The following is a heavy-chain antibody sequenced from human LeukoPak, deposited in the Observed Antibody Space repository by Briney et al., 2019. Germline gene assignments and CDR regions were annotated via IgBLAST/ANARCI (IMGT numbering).Heavy chain of an antibody. CDR2: ISTNSANT. Sequence: GASVKVSCKPSGYTFSTYNIIWVRQAPGQGLEWMGWISTNSANTNYAQKFQDRVTMTTDTSTSTAYMELRSLRSDDTAVYYCARERSDFYYFDYWGQGTLVTVSS. J-gene: IGHJ4*02. D-gene: IGHD2/OR15-2a*01. V-gene: IGHV1-18*01. CDR3: ARERSDFYYFDY. CDR1: GYTFSTYN.